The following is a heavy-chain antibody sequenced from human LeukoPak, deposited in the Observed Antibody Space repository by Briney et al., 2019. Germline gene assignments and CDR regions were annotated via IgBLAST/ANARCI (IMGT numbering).Heavy chain of an antibody. J-gene: IGHJ5*02. V-gene: IGHV4-59*01. CDR2: VASSGTS. D-gene: IGHD3-10*02. CDR1: GDSLSTYY. CDR3: ARVVRGVVTSNGFDP. Sequence: PSETLSLTRTVSGDSLSTYYWTWIRQTPGKELEWIGFVASSGTSNYNPSLKSRVSISIDTSKNQFSLALTSVTPADTAVYYCARVVRGVVTSNGFDPWGQGTLVSVSS.